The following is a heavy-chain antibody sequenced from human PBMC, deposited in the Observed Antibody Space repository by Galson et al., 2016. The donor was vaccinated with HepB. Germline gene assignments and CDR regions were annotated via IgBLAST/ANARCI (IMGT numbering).Heavy chain of an antibody. J-gene: IGHJ6*02. V-gene: IGHV4-59*01. D-gene: IGHD6-19*01. CDR1: GGSISYYY. CDR2: IYHSGST. Sequence: SETLSLTCTVSGGSISYYYWSWIRQPPGKGLEWIGYIYHSGSTNYNPSLKSRVTISVDTSKNQFSLKLSSVTAADTGVYYGARDDSGGWYGFHYGMDVWGQGTTVTVSS. CDR3: ARDDSGGWYGFHYGMDV.